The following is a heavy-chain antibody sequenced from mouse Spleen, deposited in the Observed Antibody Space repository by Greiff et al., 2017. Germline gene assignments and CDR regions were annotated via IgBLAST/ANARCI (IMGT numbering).Heavy chain of an antibody. D-gene: IGHD2-2*01. CDR1: GFTFSDYY. CDR3: ARPDYGYGPPFAY. Sequence: DVMLVESGGGLVKPGGSLKLSCAASGFTFSDYYMYWVRQTPEKRLEWVAYISNGGGSTYYPDTVKGRFTISRDNAKNTLYLQMSRLKSEDTAMYYCARPDYGYGPPFAYWGQGTLVTVSA. CDR2: ISNGGGST. J-gene: IGHJ3*01. V-gene: IGHV5-12*01.